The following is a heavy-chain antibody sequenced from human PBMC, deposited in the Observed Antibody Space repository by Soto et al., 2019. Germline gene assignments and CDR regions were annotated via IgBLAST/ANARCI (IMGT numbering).Heavy chain of an antibody. CDR3: ARGVSVSALTRMDV. D-gene: IGHD3-9*01. J-gene: IGHJ6*02. CDR1: GGTFSSYT. CDR2: IIPILGIA. V-gene: IGHV1-69*02. Sequence: QVQLVQSGAEVKKPGSSVKVSCKASGGTFSSYTISWVRQAPGQGLEWMGRIIPILGIANYAQKFQGRVTITADKSTSTAYMELSGLRSEDTAVYYGARGVSVSALTRMDVWGQGTTVTVSS.